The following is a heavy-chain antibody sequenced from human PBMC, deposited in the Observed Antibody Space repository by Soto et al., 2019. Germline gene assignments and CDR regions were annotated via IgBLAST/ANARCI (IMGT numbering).Heavy chain of an antibody. D-gene: IGHD2-2*01. CDR3: ATDRGTSPFDY. J-gene: IGHJ4*02. CDR2: IWHDGNTK. CDR1: GLIFTDYG. Sequence: HVQLVESGGGVVQPGTSLRLSCVASGLIFTDYGLHWVRQAPGKGLEWVAVIWHDGNTKFYADSVKGRFTISRDDSKNTLYLQMNSLRAEDTAVYHCATDRGTSPFDYWGQGTLVTVSS. V-gene: IGHV3-33*01.